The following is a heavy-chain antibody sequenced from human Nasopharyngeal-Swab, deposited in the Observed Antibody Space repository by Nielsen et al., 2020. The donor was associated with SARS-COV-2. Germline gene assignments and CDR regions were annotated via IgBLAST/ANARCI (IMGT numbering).Heavy chain of an antibody. CDR2: ISSSSSYI. D-gene: IGHD2-8*02. CDR1: GFTFSSYS. V-gene: IGHV3-21*01. J-gene: IGHJ6*03. Sequence: GESLKISCAASGFTFSSYSMNWVRQAPGKGLEWVSSISSSSSYIYYADSVKGRFTISRDNAKNSLYLQMNSLRAEDTAVYYCARCTGALIYYYYYMDVWGKGTTVTVSS. CDR3: ARCTGALIYYYYYMDV.